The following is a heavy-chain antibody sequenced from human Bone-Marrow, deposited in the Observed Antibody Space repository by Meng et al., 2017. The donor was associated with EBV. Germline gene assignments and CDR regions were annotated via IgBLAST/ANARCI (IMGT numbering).Heavy chain of an antibody. D-gene: IGHD2-2*01. V-gene: IGHV4-34*01. J-gene: IGHJ4*02. CDR2: IYHSGST. Sequence: QVQLQQWGAGLLKPSEALSLTCAVYGTSFTDYYWSWVRQPPGKGLEWIGEIYHSGSTNYNPSLKSRVTISVDKSKNQFSLKLSSVTAADTAVYYCARIRVPAALDYWGQGTLVTVSS. CDR3: ARIRVPAALDY. CDR1: GTSFTDYY.